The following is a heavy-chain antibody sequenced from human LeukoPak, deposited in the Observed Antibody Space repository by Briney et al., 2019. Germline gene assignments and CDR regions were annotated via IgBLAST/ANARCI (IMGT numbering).Heavy chain of an antibody. J-gene: IGHJ4*02. V-gene: IGHV1-24*01. Sequence: ASVKVSCKVSGYTLTELSMHWVRQAPGKGLEWMGGFDPEDGETIYAQKFQGRVTMTRDTSTSTVYMELSSLRSEDTAVYYCARDLSPNCSSTSCYAYGVFDYWGQGTLVTVSS. CDR3: ARDLSPNCSSTSCYAYGVFDY. D-gene: IGHD2-2*01. CDR1: GYTLTELS. CDR2: FDPEDGET.